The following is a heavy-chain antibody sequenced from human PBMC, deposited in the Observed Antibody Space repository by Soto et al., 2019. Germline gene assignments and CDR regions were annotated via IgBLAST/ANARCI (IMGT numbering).Heavy chain of an antibody. CDR3: ARGDYYGSGSYLDYYGMDV. CDR1: GGSISSGDYY. CDR2: IYYSGST. D-gene: IGHD3-10*01. J-gene: IGHJ6*02. V-gene: IGHV4-30-4*01. Sequence: TLSLTCTVSGGSISSGDYYWSWIRQPPGKGLEWIGYIYYSGSTYYNPSLKSRVTMSVDTSKNQFSLKLSSVTAADTAVYYCARGDYYGSGSYLDYYGMDVWGQGTTVTVSS.